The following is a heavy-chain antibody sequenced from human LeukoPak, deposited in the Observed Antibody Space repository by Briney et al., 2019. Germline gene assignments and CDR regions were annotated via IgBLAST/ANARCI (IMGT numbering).Heavy chain of an antibody. V-gene: IGHV1-69*05. Sequence: ASVKVSCKASGGTFSSYAISWVRQAPGQGLEWMGGIIPIFGTANYAQKFQGRVTITTDESTSTAYMELSSLRSEDTAVYYCATPEGGSGWWFDYWGQGTLVTVSS. J-gene: IGHJ4*02. CDR1: GGTFSSYA. CDR3: ATPEGGSGWWFDY. D-gene: IGHD6-19*01. CDR2: IIPIFGTA.